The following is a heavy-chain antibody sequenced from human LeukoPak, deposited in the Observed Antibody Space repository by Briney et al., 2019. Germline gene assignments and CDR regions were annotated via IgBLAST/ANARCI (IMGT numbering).Heavy chain of an antibody. D-gene: IGHD6-19*01. Sequence: SETLSLTCTVSGXSISSNYWSWIRQPPGKGREWIGYIYYSGSTNYNPSLKRRVTISVDTSKNQFSLKLTSVTAADTAVYYCGRGYGPNSSGWDSWGQGTLVTVSS. V-gene: IGHV4-59*01. CDR2: IYYSGST. J-gene: IGHJ4*02. CDR1: GXSISSNY. CDR3: GRGYGPNSSGWDS.